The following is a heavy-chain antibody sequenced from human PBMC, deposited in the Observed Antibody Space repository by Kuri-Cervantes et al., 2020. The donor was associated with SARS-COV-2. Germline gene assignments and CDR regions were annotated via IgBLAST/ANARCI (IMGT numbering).Heavy chain of an antibody. CDR1: EFTFSSYG. J-gene: IGHJ6*02. Sequence: GESLKISWAASEFTFSSYGMHWVRQAPGKGLEWVAVIWSDGTNKYYEDSAKGRFTISRDNSKNTLNLQMNSLRAEDTAVYFCARALYGGRLDYSPTSGYYYEGMDVWGQGTMVTVSS. D-gene: IGHD3-9*01. CDR2: IWSDGTNK. V-gene: IGHV3-33*01. CDR3: ARALYGGRLDYSPTSGYYYEGMDV.